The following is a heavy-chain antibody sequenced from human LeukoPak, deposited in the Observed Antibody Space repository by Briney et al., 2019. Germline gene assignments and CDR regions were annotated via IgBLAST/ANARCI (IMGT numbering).Heavy chain of an antibody. D-gene: IGHD3-10*01. CDR1: GGSISSYY. J-gene: IGHJ4*02. V-gene: IGHV4-4*07. Sequence: SETLSLTCTVSGGSISSYYWSWIRQPAGKGPEWIGRIYTSGSTNYNPSLKSRVTMSVDTSKNQFSLKLSSVTAADTAVYYCARFNEVRGGYYFDYWGQGTLVTVSS. CDR2: IYTSGST. CDR3: ARFNEVRGGYYFDY.